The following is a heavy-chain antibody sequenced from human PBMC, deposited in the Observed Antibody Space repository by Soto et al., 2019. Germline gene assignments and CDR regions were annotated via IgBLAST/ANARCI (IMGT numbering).Heavy chain of an antibody. CDR2: IIPIFGTA. J-gene: IGHJ6*02. Sequence: SVKVSCKASGYTFTSYGISWVRQAPGQGLEWMGGIIPIFGTANYAQKFQGRVTITADESTSTAYMELSSLRSEDTAVYYCAGNDYSSHGRYYYYGMDVWGQGTTVTLSS. CDR3: AGNDYSSHGRYYYYGMDV. CDR1: GYTFTSYG. V-gene: IGHV1-69*13. D-gene: IGHD4-4*01.